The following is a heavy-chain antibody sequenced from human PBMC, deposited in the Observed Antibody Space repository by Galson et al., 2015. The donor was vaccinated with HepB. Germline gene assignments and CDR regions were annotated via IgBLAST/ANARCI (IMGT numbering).Heavy chain of an antibody. V-gene: IGHV5-51*01. D-gene: IGHD3-22*01. Sequence: QSGAEVKKPGESLKISCKGSGYSFTDYWIGWVRQMPGKSLEWMGLIYPADSDTRYSPSFQGQVTISADKSITTAYLQWSSLKASDTAMYYCARQKSFDSSGCCGMDVWGQGTTVTVSS. CDR3: ARQKSFDSSGCCGMDV. CDR2: IYPADSDT. J-gene: IGHJ6*02. CDR1: GYSFTDYW.